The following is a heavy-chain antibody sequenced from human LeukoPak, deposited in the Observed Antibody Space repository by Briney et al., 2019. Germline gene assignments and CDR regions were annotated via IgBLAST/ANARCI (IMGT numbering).Heavy chain of an antibody. D-gene: IGHD7-27*01. CDR2: INSDGSST. Sequence: TGGSLRLSCSASGFMFSGCAMHWVRQAPGKGLVWVSRINSDGSSTSYADSVKGRFTISRDNAKNTLYLQTNSLRAEDTAVYFCARVGTNALFDLWGQGTLVTVSS. CDR3: ARVGTNALFDL. J-gene: IGHJ4*02. CDR1: GFMFSGCA. V-gene: IGHV3-74*01.